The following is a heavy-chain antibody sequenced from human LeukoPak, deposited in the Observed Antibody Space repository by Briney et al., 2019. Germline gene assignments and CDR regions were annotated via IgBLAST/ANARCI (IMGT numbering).Heavy chain of an antibody. CDR1: GYTFTSYG. Sequence: ASVKVSCKASGYTFTSYGISWVRQAPGQGLEWMGWISAYNGNTNYAQKLQGRVTMTTDTSTSTAYMELRSLRSDDTAVYYCATARYYDILTGVFDYWGQGTLVTVSS. J-gene: IGHJ4*02. CDR3: ATARYYDILTGVFDY. D-gene: IGHD3-9*01. V-gene: IGHV1-18*01. CDR2: ISAYNGNT.